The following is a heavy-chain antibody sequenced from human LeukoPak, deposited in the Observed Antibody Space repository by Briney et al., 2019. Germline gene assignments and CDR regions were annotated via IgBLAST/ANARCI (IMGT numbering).Heavy chain of an antibody. CDR2: IKQDGSEK. Sequence: GGCLRLSRAASGLTLSSYWMSCVRQAPGKGLEWVANIKQDGSEKYYVHSVKGRFTISRDNAKNSLYLQMNSLRAEDTAVYYCARTGRSNYYDSSGYYWGQGTLVTVSS. V-gene: IGHV3-7*01. D-gene: IGHD3-22*01. J-gene: IGHJ4*02. CDR3: ARTGRSNYYDSSGYY. CDR1: GLTLSSYW.